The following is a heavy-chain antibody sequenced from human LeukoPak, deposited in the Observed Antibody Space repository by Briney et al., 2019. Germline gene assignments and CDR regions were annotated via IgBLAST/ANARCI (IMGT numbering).Heavy chain of an antibody. CDR1: GFTFSSYA. Sequence: PGGSLRLSCAASGFTFSSYAMSWVRQAPGKGLEWVSAISGSGGSTYYADSVKGRFTISRDNSKNTLYLQVNSLRAEDTAVYYCAKESPFIVVVPAAPCGAFDYWGQGTLVTVSS. CDR2: ISGSGGST. CDR3: AKESPFIVVVPAAPCGAFDY. J-gene: IGHJ4*02. V-gene: IGHV3-23*01. D-gene: IGHD2-2*01.